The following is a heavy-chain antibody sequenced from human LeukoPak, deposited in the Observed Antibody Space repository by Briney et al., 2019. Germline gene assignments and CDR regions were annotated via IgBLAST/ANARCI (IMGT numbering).Heavy chain of an antibody. CDR3: ARKLWFGELCCYFDY. V-gene: IGHV3-21*01. CDR2: ISSSSSYI. Sequence: GGSLRLSCAASGFTFSSYTMNWVRQPPGKGLEWASSISSSSSYIYYADSVKGRFTISRDNAKNSLHLQMNSLRAEDTAVYYCARKLWFGELCCYFDYWGQGTLVTVSS. D-gene: IGHD3-10*01. J-gene: IGHJ4*02. CDR1: GFTFSSYT.